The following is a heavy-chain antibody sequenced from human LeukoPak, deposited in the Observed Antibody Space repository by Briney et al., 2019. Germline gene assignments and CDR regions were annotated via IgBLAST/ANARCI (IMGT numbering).Heavy chain of an antibody. CDR3: AGHHPRNTVDF. J-gene: IGHJ4*02. V-gene: IGHV4-59*08. CDR1: GGSISSYK. Sequence: SETLSLTCTVSGGSISSYKWSWIRQPPGKGLEWIGYISYSGFTNYNPSLKSRVTISLDTSKNQFSLKLTSVTAADTAVYYCAGHHPRNTVDFWGQGTLVTVSS. D-gene: IGHD2/OR15-2a*01. CDR2: ISYSGFT.